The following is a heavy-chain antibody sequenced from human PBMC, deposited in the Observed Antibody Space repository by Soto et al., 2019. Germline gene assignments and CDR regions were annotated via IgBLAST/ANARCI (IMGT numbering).Heavy chain of an antibody. CDR1: GFTFSSYA. D-gene: IGHD3-3*01. CDR2: ISDSGGSS. Sequence: EVQLLESGGGLVQPGGSLRLSCAASGFTFSSYAMSWVRQAPGKGLEWVSSISDSGGSSYYGHSVKGRFTISRDNSKNTLYLQMNNLRAEDTAVYFCARAADDYGFWSGYLYWGPGTLVSVSS. J-gene: IGHJ4*02. V-gene: IGHV3-23*02. CDR3: ARAADDYGFWSGYLY.